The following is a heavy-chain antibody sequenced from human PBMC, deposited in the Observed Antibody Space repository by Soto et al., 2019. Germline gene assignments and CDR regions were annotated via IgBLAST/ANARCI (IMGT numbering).Heavy chain of an antibody. D-gene: IGHD3-10*01. CDR1: GDAVTRYY. J-gene: IGHJ4*02. V-gene: IGHV4-59*08. Sequence: PSETLSLTCSVSGDAVTRYYWSWIRQPPGKGLEWIGYTYNSGSTTYNPSLKSRVTMSVDTSKNQFSLKLNSMTAADTAVYYCARHNYGSGSTYFDYWGQGTLVTVSS. CDR3: ARHNYGSGSTYFDY. CDR2: TYNSGST.